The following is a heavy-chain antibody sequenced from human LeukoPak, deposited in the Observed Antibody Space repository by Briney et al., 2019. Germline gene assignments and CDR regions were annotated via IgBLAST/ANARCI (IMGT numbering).Heavy chain of an antibody. D-gene: IGHD3-10*01. V-gene: IGHV3-30-3*01. CDR1: GFTFSSYA. Sequence: GRSLRLSCAASGFTFSSYAMHWVRQAPGKGLEWVAVIPYDGSNKYYADSVKGRFTISRDNSKNTLYLQMNSLRAEDTAVYYCARSVLLWFGELLPLGYWGQGTLVTVSS. CDR2: IPYDGSNK. CDR3: ARSVLLWFGELLPLGY. J-gene: IGHJ4*02.